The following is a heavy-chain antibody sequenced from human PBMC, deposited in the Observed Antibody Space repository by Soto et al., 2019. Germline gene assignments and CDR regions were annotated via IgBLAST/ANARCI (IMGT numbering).Heavy chain of an antibody. V-gene: IGHV4-4*02. Sequence: QVQLQESGPGLVRPSGTLSLTCAVSGGSISSSNWWSWVRQPPGKGLEWIGDIYHSGDTNYNPSLETRGTMSIDKSKNQFSLKLTSVTAADTAVYYCARDLSSDSLFGYWGQGALVTVSS. D-gene: IGHD3-22*01. CDR3: ARDLSSDSLFGY. J-gene: IGHJ4*02. CDR1: GGSISSSNW. CDR2: IYHSGDT.